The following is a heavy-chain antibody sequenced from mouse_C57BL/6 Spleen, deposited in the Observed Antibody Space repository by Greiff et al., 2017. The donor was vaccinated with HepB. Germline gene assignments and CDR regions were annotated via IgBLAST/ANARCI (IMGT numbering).Heavy chain of an antibody. CDR3: ARAQTLNYYASSYVDY. CDR2: IHPNSGST. V-gene: IGHV1-64*01. D-gene: IGHD1-1*01. CDR1: GYTFTSYW. Sequence: VQLQQPGAELVKPGASVKLSCKASGYTFTSYWMHWVKQRPGQGLEWIGMIHPNSGSTNYNEKFKSKATLTVDKSSSTAYMQLSSLTSEDSAVYYCARAQTLNYYASSYVDYWGQGTTLTVSS. J-gene: IGHJ2*01.